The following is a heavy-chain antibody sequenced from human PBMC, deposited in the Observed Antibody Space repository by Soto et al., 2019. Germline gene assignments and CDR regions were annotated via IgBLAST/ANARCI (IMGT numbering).Heavy chain of an antibody. CDR2: IYPGDSDT. V-gene: IGHV5-51*01. J-gene: IGHJ4*02. D-gene: IGHD3-10*01. CDR1: GYSFTSYW. CDR3: ARHRPRLLWFGELHHLDY. Sequence: GESLKISCKGSGYSFTSYWIGWVRQMPGKGLEWMGIIYPGDSDTRYSPSFQGQVTISADKSISTAYLQWSSLKASDTAMYYCARHRPRLLWFGELHHLDYWGQGTLVTVYS.